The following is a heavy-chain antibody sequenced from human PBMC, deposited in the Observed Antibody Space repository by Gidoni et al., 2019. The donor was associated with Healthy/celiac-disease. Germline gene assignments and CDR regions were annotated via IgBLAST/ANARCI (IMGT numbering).Heavy chain of an antibody. J-gene: IGHJ5*02. Sequence: QVQLVQSGAEVTKPGASVKVSCPASGYTFTSYGLSWVRQAPGQGLEWMGWISAYNGNTNYAQKLQGRVTMTTDTSTSTAYMELRSLRSDDTAVYYCASSRLDFWSGYLTPDNWFDPWGQGTLVTVSS. D-gene: IGHD3-3*01. V-gene: IGHV1-18*01. CDR3: ASSRLDFWSGYLTPDNWFDP. CDR2: ISAYNGNT. CDR1: GYTFTSYG.